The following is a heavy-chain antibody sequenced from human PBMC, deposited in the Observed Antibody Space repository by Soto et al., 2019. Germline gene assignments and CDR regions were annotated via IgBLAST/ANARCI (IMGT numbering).Heavy chain of an antibody. CDR1: GGSITNTDYY. Sequence: SDTLSLTCSVSGGSITNTDYYWNWIRQSPGKGLEWIGSIDYSGSTYYNPSLKSRVIISADTSKNLFSLKLRSVTAADTALYFCARGGPYYHGMDVWGQATTVTVSS. V-gene: IGHV4-30-4*02. J-gene: IGHJ6*02. CDR3: ARGGPYYHGMDV. CDR2: IDYSGST.